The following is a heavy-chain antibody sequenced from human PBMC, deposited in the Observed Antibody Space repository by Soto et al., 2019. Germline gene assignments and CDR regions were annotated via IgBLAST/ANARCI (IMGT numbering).Heavy chain of an antibody. J-gene: IGHJ4*02. CDR2: IKSKTDGGTT. Sequence: PGGSLRLSCAAPGFTFSNAWMNWVRQAPGKGLEWVGRIKSKTDGGTTDYAAPVKGRFTISRDDSKNTLYLQMNSLKTEDTAVYYCTTNTPGTTVPSDYWGQGTLVTVSS. CDR3: TTNTPGTTVPSDY. V-gene: IGHV3-15*01. CDR1: GFTFSNAW. D-gene: IGHD4-17*01.